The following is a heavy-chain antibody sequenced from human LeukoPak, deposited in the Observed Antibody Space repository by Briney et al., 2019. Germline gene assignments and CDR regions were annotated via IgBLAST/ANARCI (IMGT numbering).Heavy chain of an antibody. J-gene: IGHJ5*02. Sequence: EASVKVSCKASGYTFTGYYMHWVRQAPGQGLEWMGWINPNSGGTNYAQKFQGRVTITADESTSTAYMELSSLRSEDTAVYYCARAVEYSSSWRRFDPWGQGTLVTVSS. CDR3: ARAVEYSSSWRRFDP. V-gene: IGHV1-2*02. CDR1: GYTFTGYY. CDR2: INPNSGGT. D-gene: IGHD6-6*01.